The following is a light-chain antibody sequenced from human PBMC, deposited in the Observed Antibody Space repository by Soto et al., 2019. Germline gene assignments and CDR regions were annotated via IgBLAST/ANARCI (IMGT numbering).Light chain of an antibody. CDR1: QSVSSSH. CDR3: QQRSNWQGAT. Sequence: EIVLTQSPGTLSLSPWERATLSCRASQSVSSSHLAWYQQNPGQAPRLLIYDASNRATGIPARFSGSGSGTDFTLTISSLEPEDFAVYYCQQRSNWQGATFGGGTK. V-gene: IGKV3D-20*02. J-gene: IGKJ4*01. CDR2: DAS.